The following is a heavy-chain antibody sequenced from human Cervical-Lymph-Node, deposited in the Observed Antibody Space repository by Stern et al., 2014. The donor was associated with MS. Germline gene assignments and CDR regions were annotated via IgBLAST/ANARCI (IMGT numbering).Heavy chain of an antibody. J-gene: IGHJ4*02. D-gene: IGHD3-16*01. CDR3: GRGWGDPRH. Sequence: QVQLVQSGAEVKKPGASVNVSCKASGYTFSSFAITWVRQAPGQGLEWMGTITVYNGNTNYAQRVQDRVTMTTDTSTNTAYMEVRNLRSDDTPVYYGGRGWGDPRHWGQGTLVTVSS. CDR1: GYTFSSFA. CDR2: ITVYNGNT. V-gene: IGHV1-18*01.